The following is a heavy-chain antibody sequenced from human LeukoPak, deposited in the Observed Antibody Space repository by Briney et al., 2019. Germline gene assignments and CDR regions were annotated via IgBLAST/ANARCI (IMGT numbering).Heavy chain of an antibody. CDR1: GFTFSSHG. D-gene: IGHD1-26*01. Sequence: GGSLRLSCAASGFTFSSHGMNWVRQAPGRGLEWLSYISSSGYRTIYVDSVKGRFTISRDNAKNSVYLQVNSLRDEDTAIYYCARTAYSGSYLDAFDIWGQGTMVAVSS. J-gene: IGHJ3*02. CDR3: ARTAYSGSYLDAFDI. V-gene: IGHV3-48*03. CDR2: ISSSGYRT.